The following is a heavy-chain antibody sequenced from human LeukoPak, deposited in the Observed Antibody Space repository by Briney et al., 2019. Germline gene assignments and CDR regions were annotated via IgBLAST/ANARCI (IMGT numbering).Heavy chain of an antibody. CDR3: ARGSSYRNHYYFDY. Sequence: GGSLRLSCAASGFTFSSYAMSWVRQAPGKGLEWVSAISGSGGSTYYADSVKGRFTISRDNSKNTLYLQMGSLRAEDMAVYYCARGSSYRNHYYFDYWGQGTLVTVSS. J-gene: IGHJ4*02. D-gene: IGHD1-14*01. V-gene: IGHV3-23*01. CDR2: ISGSGGST. CDR1: GFTFSSYA.